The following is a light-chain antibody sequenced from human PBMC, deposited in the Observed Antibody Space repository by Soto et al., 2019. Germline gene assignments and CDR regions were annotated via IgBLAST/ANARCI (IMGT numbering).Light chain of an antibody. CDR2: EVS. CDR1: SSDVGGYNY. V-gene: IGLV2-14*01. Sequence: QSALTQPASVSGSPGQSITISCTGTSSDVGGYNYVSWYQQHPGKAPKLMTYEVSNRPSGVSNRFSGSKSGNTASLTISGLQAEDEADYYCTSYTGSSTVFGGGTQLTVL. CDR3: TSYTGSSTV. J-gene: IGLJ2*01.